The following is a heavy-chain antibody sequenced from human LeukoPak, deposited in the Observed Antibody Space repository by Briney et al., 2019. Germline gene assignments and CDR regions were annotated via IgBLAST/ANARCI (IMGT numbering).Heavy chain of an antibody. Sequence: GGSLRLSCAASGFTFSSYAMSWVRQAPGKGLGWVSGISDNGGTTYYADSAKGRFTISRDNSKNTLYLQVNSLRAEDTAVYYCAKDRGLRGLLWFFGYFDYWGQGTLVTVSS. CDR3: AKDRGLRGLLWFFGYFDY. D-gene: IGHD3-10*01. V-gene: IGHV3-23*01. CDR1: GFTFSSYA. J-gene: IGHJ4*02. CDR2: ISDNGGTT.